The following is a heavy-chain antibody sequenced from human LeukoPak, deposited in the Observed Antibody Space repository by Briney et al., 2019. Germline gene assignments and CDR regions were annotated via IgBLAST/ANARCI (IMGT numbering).Heavy chain of an antibody. V-gene: IGHV4-38-2*02. CDR3: ARDGGLELPLGWFDP. Sequence: SETLSLTCTVSGYSISSGYFCGWIRQPPGQGLEWIGIIYHSGNTYYNPSLKSRVSISVGTSKNQFSLKLSSVTAADTAVYYCARDGGLELPLGWFDPWGQGTLVIVSS. D-gene: IGHD1-7*01. J-gene: IGHJ5*02. CDR2: IYHSGNT. CDR1: GYSISSGYF.